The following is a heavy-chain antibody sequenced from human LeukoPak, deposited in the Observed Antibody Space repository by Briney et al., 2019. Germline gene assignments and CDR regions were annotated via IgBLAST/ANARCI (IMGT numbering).Heavy chain of an antibody. CDR1: GGSFSGYY. J-gene: IGHJ5*02. V-gene: IGHV4-59*01. CDR3: ARDSRVTAGFDP. D-gene: IGHD5-18*01. CDR2: IYYSGST. Sequence: SETLSLTCAVYGGSFSGYYWSWIRQPPGKGLEWIGYIYYSGSTNYNPSLKSRVTISVDTSKNQFSLKLSSVTAADTAVYYCARDSRVTAGFDPWGQGTLVTVSS.